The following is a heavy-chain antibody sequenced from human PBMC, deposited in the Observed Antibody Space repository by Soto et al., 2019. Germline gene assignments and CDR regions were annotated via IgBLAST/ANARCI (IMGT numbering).Heavy chain of an antibody. CDR2: VQQEGSEK. CDR3: AKYIRETSHYYSGMDV. V-gene: IGHV3-7*03. D-gene: IGHD2-2*01. Sequence: GGSLRLSCAASGFNFNDYWMSWVRQAPGKGLEWVANVQQEGSEKNYVDSVKGRFTISRDNAKSSLFLQMNSLRAEDTALYYCAKYIRETSHYYSGMDVWGQGTTVTVSS. CDR1: GFNFNDYW. J-gene: IGHJ6*01.